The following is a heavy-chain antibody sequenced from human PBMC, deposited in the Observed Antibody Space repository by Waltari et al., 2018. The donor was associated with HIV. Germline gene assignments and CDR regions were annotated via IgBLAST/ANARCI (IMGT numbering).Heavy chain of an antibody. CDR3: ARVFRGTVNYFDSRLGH. CDR2: INPNSGGT. J-gene: IGHJ5*02. V-gene: IGHV1-2*02. Sequence: QVQLVQSGAEVKKPGASVKVSCKASGYHFRDYYMPWVRQAPGQGLEWMGWINPNSGGTRYAEKFQGRVTMTRDTSISTAYMELSRLRFDDTAVYYCARVFRGTVNYFDSRLGHWGQGTLVTVSS. CDR1: GYHFRDYY. D-gene: IGHD3-22*01.